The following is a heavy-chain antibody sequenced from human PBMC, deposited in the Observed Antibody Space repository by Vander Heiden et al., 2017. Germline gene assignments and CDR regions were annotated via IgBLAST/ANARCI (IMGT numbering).Heavy chain of an antibody. CDR3: AREGYDSSGYYHFDY. J-gene: IGHJ4*02. Sequence: QVQLVASGGGVVQPGRSRRLSCAASGVTFSRYGMHWVRQAPGKGLEWVAVIWYDGSNKYYSDSVKGRFTISRDNSKNTLYLQMNSLRAEDTAVYYCAREGYDSSGYYHFDYWGQGTLVTVSS. V-gene: IGHV3-33*01. CDR2: IWYDGSNK. CDR1: GVTFSRYG. D-gene: IGHD3-22*01.